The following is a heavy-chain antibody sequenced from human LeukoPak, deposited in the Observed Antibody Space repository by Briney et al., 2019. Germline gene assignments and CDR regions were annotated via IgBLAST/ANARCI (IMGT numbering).Heavy chain of an antibody. CDR1: GGSFSGYY. CDR3: ARGDYYDSSGYYFPRYNWFDP. CDR2: INHSGST. Sequence: PSETLSLTCAVYGGSFSGYYWSWIRQPPGKGLEWIGEINHSGSTNYNPSLKSRVTISVDTSKNQFSLKLSSVTAADTAVYYCARGDYYDSSGYYFPRYNWFDPWGREPWSPSPQ. D-gene: IGHD3-22*01. V-gene: IGHV4-34*01. J-gene: IGHJ5*02.